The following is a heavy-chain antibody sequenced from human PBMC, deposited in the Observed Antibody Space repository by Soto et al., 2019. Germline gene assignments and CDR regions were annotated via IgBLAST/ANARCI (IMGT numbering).Heavy chain of an antibody. V-gene: IGHV1-18*01. CDR1: GYTFTSYA. Sequence: QVQLVQSGAEVKKPGASVKVSCKASGYTFTSYAISWVRQAPGQGLEWMGWISAYNGNTNYAQKLQGRVTTTPDTSTTTAYMELRRLRSDGTALYFCAGSGPAAGYWGQGTLVTVSS. D-gene: IGHD3-10*01. CDR3: AGSGPAAGY. J-gene: IGHJ4*02. CDR2: ISAYNGNT.